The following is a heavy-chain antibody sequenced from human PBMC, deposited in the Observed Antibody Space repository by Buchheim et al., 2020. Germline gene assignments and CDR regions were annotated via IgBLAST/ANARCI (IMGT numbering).Heavy chain of an antibody. CDR1: GFTFSSYE. V-gene: IGHV3-48*03. D-gene: IGHD7-27*01. CDR3: TRGEAYRLGN. J-gene: IGHJ4*02. CDR2: ISSSGNTI. Sequence: EVQLVESGGGLVQPGGSLRLSCAASGFTFSSYELNWVRQAPGKGLEWVSYISSSGNTIYYADSVKGRFSISRDNDKHSLSMQMNSLRAEDTAVYFCTRGEAYRLGNWGQGTL.